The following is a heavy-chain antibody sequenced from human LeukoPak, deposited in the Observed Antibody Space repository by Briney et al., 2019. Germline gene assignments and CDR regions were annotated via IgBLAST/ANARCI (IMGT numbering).Heavy chain of an antibody. J-gene: IGHJ6*03. V-gene: IGHV3-23*01. D-gene: IGHD4-11*01. Sequence: PGGSLRLSCAVSGFTFSSYVMSWVRQAPGKGLEWVSDISGGGGTTYYADSVKGRFTISRDNSKNTLYLQMNSLRAEDTAVYYCAKNAATVTKGYYCYYMDVWGKGTTVTVSS. CDR2: ISGGGGTT. CDR1: GFTFSSYV. CDR3: AKNAATVTKGYYCYYMDV.